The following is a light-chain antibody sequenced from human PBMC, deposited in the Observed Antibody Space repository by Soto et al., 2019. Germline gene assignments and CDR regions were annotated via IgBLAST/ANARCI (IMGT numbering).Light chain of an antibody. CDR1: SSDVGGYNY. CDR2: EVS. Sequence: QSVLTQPASVSGSPGQSITISCTGTSSDVGGYNYVSWYQQHPGKAPKLMIYEVSNRPSGVSNRFSGSKSGNTASLTISGLQAEDKADYHCSSYTSSSTLVFGGGTQLTVL. V-gene: IGLV2-14*01. J-gene: IGLJ3*02. CDR3: SSYTSSSTLV.